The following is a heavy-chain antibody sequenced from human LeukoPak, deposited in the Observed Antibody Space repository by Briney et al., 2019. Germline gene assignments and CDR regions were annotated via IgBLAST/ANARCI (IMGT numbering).Heavy chain of an antibody. Sequence: ASVKVSCKASGYTFTAYTMHWVRQAPGQRLERMRWINHNSGGTNSAQEVQGRVTRARDTSISTAYLELSRLTSDDTAVYYCARVLASGSYRGDDSFDMWGQGTMVTVSS. D-gene: IGHD1-26*01. CDR2: INHNSGGT. J-gene: IGHJ3*02. V-gene: IGHV1-2*02. CDR1: GYTFTAYT. CDR3: ARVLASGSYRGDDSFDM.